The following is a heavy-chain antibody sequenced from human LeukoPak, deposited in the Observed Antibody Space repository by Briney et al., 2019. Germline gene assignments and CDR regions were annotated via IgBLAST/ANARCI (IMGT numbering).Heavy chain of an antibody. Sequence: SETLSLTCTVSGGSISSYYWSWIRQPPGKGLEWIGYINYSEKAYYNPSLKSRLSISVDTSRNQFSLQLSSVTAADTAVYYCARRKRVDLGGGDHWDSFDYLGQGTLVNVSS. CDR2: INYSEKA. J-gene: IGHJ4*02. V-gene: IGHV4-59*06. CDR3: ARRKRVDLGGGDHWDSFDY. CDR1: GGSISSYY. D-gene: IGHD2-21*02.